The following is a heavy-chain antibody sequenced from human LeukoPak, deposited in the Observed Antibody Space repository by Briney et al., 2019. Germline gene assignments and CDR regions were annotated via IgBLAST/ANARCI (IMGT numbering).Heavy chain of an antibody. J-gene: IGHJ4*02. Sequence: GGSLRLSCVASGFTVSSNYMSWVRQAPGKGLEWVSSISSSSSYIYYADSVKGRFTISRDNAKNSLYLQMNSLRAEDTAVYYCARGLLHSDYWGQGTLVTVSS. CDR2: ISSSSSYI. CDR3: ARGLLHSDY. V-gene: IGHV3-21*01. D-gene: IGHD3-16*01. CDR1: GFTVSSNY.